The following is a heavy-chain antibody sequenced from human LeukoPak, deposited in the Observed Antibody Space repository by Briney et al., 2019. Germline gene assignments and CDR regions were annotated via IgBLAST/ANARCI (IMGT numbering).Heavy chain of an antibody. J-gene: IGHJ6*03. V-gene: IGHV1-18*01. CDR1: GYTLTSYG. Sequence: ASVKVSCKASGYTLTSYGISWVRQAPGQGLEWMGWISAYNGNTNYAQKLQGRVTMTTDTSTSTAYMELRSLRSDDTAVYYCAREKIEYYYYYMDVWGKGTTVTVSS. CDR3: AREKIEYYYYYMDV. CDR2: ISAYNGNT.